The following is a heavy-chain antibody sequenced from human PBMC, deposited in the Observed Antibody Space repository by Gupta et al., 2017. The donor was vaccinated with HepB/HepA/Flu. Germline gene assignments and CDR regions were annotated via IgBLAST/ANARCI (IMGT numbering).Heavy chain of an antibody. CDR1: GFTFSSYE. CDR2: ISSSGSTI. V-gene: IGHV3-48*03. J-gene: IGHJ4*02. CDR3: ARGWVGHYFDY. D-gene: IGHD1-26*01. Sequence: EVQLVESGGGLVQPGGSLRLSCAASGFTFSSYEMNWVRQAPGKGLEWVSYISSSGSTIYYADSVKGRFTISRDNAKNSLYLQMNSLRAEDTAVYYWARGWVGHYFDYWCQGTLVTGSS.